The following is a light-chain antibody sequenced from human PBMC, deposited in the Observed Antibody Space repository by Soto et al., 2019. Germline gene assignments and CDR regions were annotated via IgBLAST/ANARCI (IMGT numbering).Light chain of an antibody. Sequence: DIQVTQSPPTLSASVGDRVTITCRASQTISTWMAWYQQKPGKAPKLLVYDASTLQSGVASRFSGSGSGTEFTLIISGLQPDDSATCYCQQGYSIHALTFGGGTKV. CDR1: QTISTW. CDR2: DAS. V-gene: IGKV1-5*01. J-gene: IGKJ4*01. CDR3: QQGYSIHALT.